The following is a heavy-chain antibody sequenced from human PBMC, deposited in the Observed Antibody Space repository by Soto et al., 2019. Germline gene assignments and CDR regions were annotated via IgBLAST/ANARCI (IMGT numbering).Heavy chain of an antibody. Sequence: GGSLRLSCAASGFTVTNYGMHWVRQAPGQGLEWVAVISYDGNKIYYVDSVKGRFTISRDISKNTLYLQMNSLRAEDTAVYYCARVRFLEWFPYYYYGMDVWGQGTTVTVSS. D-gene: IGHD3-3*01. J-gene: IGHJ6*02. CDR2: ISYDGNKI. CDR1: GFTVTNYG. V-gene: IGHV3-30*03. CDR3: ARVRFLEWFPYYYYGMDV.